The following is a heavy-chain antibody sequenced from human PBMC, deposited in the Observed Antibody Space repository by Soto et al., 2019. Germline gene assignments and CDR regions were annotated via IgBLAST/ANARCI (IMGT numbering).Heavy chain of an antibody. CDR1: EFTFSDYD. J-gene: IGHJ3*02. CDR3: ARYCSSTSCYTRTHAFDI. Sequence: GGSLRLSCAASEFTFSDYDMSGIRQAPGKGLEWVSYISSRGSTTYYADSVKGRFTISRDNAKNSLYLQMNSLRAEDTAVYYCARYCSSTSCYTRTHAFDIWGQGTMVTVSS. CDR2: ISSRGSTT. D-gene: IGHD2-2*02. V-gene: IGHV3-11*01.